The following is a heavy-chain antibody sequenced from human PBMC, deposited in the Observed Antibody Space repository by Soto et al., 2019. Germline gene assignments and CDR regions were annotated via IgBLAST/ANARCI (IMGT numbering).Heavy chain of an antibody. CDR1: GFTFSSYA. CDR3: AKVGSSSSELAPLDY. V-gene: IGHV3-23*01. CDR2: ISGSGGST. J-gene: IGHJ4*02. Sequence: GGSLRLSCAASGFTFSSYAMSWVRQAPGKGLEWVSAISGSGGSTYYADSVKGRFTISRDNSQNTLYLQMNSLRAEDTAVYYCAKVGSSSSELAPLDYWGQGTLVTVSS. D-gene: IGHD6-6*01.